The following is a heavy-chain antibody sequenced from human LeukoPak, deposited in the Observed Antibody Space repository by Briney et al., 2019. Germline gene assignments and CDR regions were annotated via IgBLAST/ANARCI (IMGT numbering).Heavy chain of an antibody. D-gene: IGHD1-26*01. V-gene: IGHV4-39*01. J-gene: IGHJ4*02. CDR1: GGSISISDYY. CDR3: ARRTSSPVGAIDY. Sequence: SETLSLTCIVSGGSISISDYYWGWIRQPPGKGLEWIGSISYSGTYYNPSLKSRLTISVDTPKSQFSLTLTSVAAADTAVYYCARRTSSPVGAIDYWGQGTLVTVSS. CDR2: ISYSGT.